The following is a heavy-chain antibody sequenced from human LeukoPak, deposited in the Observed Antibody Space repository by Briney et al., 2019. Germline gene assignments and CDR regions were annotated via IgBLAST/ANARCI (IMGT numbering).Heavy chain of an antibody. J-gene: IGHJ4*02. V-gene: IGHV3-49*04. D-gene: IGHD4-17*01. CDR2: VRSRAYGGTP. CDR1: GFTFGDYA. CDR3: TTHYGDYYFDY. Sequence: GGSLRLSCIASGFTFGDYAMDWVRQAPGKGLEWVGFVRSRAYGGTPEYGASVKGRFTISRDDSKNTLYLQMNSLKTEDTAVYYCTTHYGDYYFDYWGQGTLVTVSS.